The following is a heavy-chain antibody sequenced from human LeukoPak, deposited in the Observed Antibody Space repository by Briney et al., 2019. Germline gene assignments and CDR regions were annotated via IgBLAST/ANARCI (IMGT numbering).Heavy chain of an antibody. V-gene: IGHV1-46*01. CDR2: INPSGGST. Sequence: GASVKVSCKASGYIFSSYYMHWVRQAPGQGLEWMGIINPSGGSTSNAQKFQGRVTMTRDTSTSTVYMELSSLRSEDTAVYYCAKSAYGDYDYWGQGTLVTVSS. CDR3: AKSAYGDYDY. D-gene: IGHD4-17*01. CDR1: GYIFSSYY. J-gene: IGHJ4*02.